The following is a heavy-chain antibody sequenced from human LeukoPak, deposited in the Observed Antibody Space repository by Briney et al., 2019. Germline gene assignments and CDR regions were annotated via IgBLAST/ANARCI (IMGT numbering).Heavy chain of an antibody. J-gene: IGHJ4*02. V-gene: IGHV3-23*01. CDR2: ISGTGDIT. Sequence: GGSLRLSCAASGFTFSNYAMSWVRQAPGKGLEWVSVISGTGDITYYADSVKGRFTISRDNSKNTLYLQMNSLRAEDTAVYYCPTPDRGYGGIFDYWGQGTLVTVSS. D-gene: IGHD4-23*01. CDR3: PTPDRGYGGIFDY. CDR1: GFTFSNYA.